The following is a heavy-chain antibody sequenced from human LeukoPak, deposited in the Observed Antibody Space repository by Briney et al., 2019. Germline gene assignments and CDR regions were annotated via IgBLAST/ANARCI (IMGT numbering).Heavy chain of an antibody. CDR2: INPNSGGT. Sequence: GASVKVSCKASGYTFTSYYMHWVRQAPGQGLEWMGWINPNSGGTNYAQKFQGWVTMTRDTSISTAYMELSRLRSDDTAVYYCARSTYVNIAVAGTGAFDIWGQGTMVTVSS. D-gene: IGHD6-19*01. J-gene: IGHJ3*02. CDR1: GYTFTSYY. V-gene: IGHV1-2*04. CDR3: ARSTYVNIAVAGTGAFDI.